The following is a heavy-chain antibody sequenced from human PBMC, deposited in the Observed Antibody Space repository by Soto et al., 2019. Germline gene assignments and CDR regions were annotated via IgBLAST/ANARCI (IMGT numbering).Heavy chain of an antibody. V-gene: IGHV4-30-4*01. CDR3: ASASGLRGYYYYGMDV. D-gene: IGHD4-17*01. CDR2: IYYSGST. Sequence: QVQLQESGPGLVKPSQTLSLTCTVSGGSISSGDYYWSWIRQPPGKGLEWIGYIYYSGSTYYNPSLKSRVTISVDTSKNQFSLKLSSVTAADTAVYYCASASGLRGYYYYGMDVWGQGTTVTVSS. CDR1: GGSISSGDYY. J-gene: IGHJ6*02.